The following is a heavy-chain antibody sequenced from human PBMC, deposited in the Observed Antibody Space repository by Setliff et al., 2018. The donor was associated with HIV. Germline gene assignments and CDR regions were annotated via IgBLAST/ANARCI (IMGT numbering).Heavy chain of an antibody. V-gene: IGHV4-4*02. CDR2: IFHDGTV. CDR3: AKTNIPMPRSGTRLES. D-gene: IGHD2-2*02. CDR1: GFSIKNDNW. Sequence: SETLSLTCVVSGFSIKNDNWWNWVRQTPGKGLEWIGQIFHDGTVTYKPSLESRVTILMDILKNQISLNVTSVIAADTATYYCAKTNIPMPRSGTRLESWGPGRLVTV. J-gene: IGHJ4*02.